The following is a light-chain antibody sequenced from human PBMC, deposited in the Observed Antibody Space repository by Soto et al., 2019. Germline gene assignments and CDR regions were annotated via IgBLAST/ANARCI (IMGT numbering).Light chain of an antibody. CDR2: AAS. V-gene: IGKV1-9*01. Sequence: DIQLTQSPSFLSASVGDRVTITCRASQDINTYLAWYQQKPGKAPKLLIFAASTLQNGVPSRFSGSGSGTEFTVTITSLQPEDFAPYYCQQRNSYPITFGQGTRPEIK. CDR1: QDINTY. J-gene: IGKJ5*01. CDR3: QQRNSYPIT.